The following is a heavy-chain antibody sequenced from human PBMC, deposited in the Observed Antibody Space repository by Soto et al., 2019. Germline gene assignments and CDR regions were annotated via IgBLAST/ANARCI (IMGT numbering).Heavy chain of an antibody. Sequence: QVQLQQWGAGLLKPSETLSLTCAVYGGSFSGYYWSWIRQPPGKGLEWIGEINHSGSTNYNPSLKRRVTISVDTSKNQFSLKLSSVTAADTAVYYCARPGGRIAVAANGPRYFDYWGQGTLVTVSS. CDR1: GGSFSGYY. CDR3: ARPGGRIAVAANGPRYFDY. J-gene: IGHJ4*02. D-gene: IGHD6-19*01. V-gene: IGHV4-34*01. CDR2: INHSGST.